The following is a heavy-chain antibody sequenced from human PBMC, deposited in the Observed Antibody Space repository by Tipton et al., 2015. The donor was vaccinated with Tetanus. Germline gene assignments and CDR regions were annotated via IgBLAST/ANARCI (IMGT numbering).Heavy chain of an antibody. CDR2: IHYTGST. CDR3: ARQSCSGGSCRFDP. Sequence: LRLSCRVSGGAIIVSNFYWGWIRQPPGKGLEWIGSIHYTGSTYLNPSLKSRVTISVDTSKNQFSLNPTSVTAADTAFYYCARQSCSGGSCRFDPWGQGTLVTVSS. CDR1: GGAIIVSNFY. J-gene: IGHJ5*02. D-gene: IGHD2-15*01. V-gene: IGHV4-39*01.